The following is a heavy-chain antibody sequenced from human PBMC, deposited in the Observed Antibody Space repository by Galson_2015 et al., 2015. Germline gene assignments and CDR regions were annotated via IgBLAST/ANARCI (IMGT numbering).Heavy chain of an antibody. CDR3: ANSGSGSGLYYYYMDV. Sequence: SLRLSCAASGFTFSSYAMSWLRQAPGKGLEWVSAISGSGGGTYYADSVKGRFTISRDNSKNTLYLQMSSLRAEDTAVYYCANSGSGSGLYYYYMDVWSKGTTVTVSS. CDR1: GFTFSSYA. CDR2: ISGSGGGT. D-gene: IGHD3-10*01. J-gene: IGHJ6*03. V-gene: IGHV3-23*01.